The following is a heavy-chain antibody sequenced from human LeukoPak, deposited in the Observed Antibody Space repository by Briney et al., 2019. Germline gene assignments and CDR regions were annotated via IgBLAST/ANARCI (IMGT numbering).Heavy chain of an antibody. CDR3: ARGESSGWYIYYFDY. J-gene: IGHJ4*02. D-gene: IGHD6-19*01. V-gene: IGHV4-34*01. CDR1: GGSFSGYY. Sequence: SETLSLTCAVYGGSFSGYYWSWIRQPPGKGLEWIGEISHSGSTNYNPSLKSRVTISVDTSKNQFSLKLSSVTAADTAVYYCARGESSGWYIYYFDYWGQGTLVTVSS. CDR2: ISHSGST.